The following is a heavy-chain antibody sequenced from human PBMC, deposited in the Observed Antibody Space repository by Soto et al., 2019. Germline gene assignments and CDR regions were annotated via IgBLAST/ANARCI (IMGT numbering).Heavy chain of an antibody. Sequence: EVQLVESGGGLVQPGGSLRLSCAASGFTFSGYSMNWVRQAPGKGLEWISYITGSSDTIQYADSAKGRFTISRDNAKNSVHLQMNSLRDEDTAVYYCTTSNGRLDYWVQGTLVTVSS. D-gene: IGHD1-1*01. CDR1: GFTFSGYS. V-gene: IGHV3-48*02. CDR3: TTSNGRLDY. J-gene: IGHJ4*02. CDR2: ITGSSDTI.